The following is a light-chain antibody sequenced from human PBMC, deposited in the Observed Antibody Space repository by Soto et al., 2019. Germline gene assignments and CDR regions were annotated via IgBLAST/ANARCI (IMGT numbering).Light chain of an antibody. J-gene: IGKJ2*01. Sequence: EIVLTQSPGTLYLSPGERATLSCRASQSVSSSSYLAWYQQQPGQAPRLLIYGASSRATGIPDRFSGSGSATDFTLTISRLEPEDFAVYYCRQYGSSPSYTFGQGTKLEIK. V-gene: IGKV3-20*01. CDR1: QSVSSSSY. CDR2: GAS. CDR3: RQYGSSPSYT.